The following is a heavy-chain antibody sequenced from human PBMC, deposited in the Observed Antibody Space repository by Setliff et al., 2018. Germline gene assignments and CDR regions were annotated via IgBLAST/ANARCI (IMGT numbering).Heavy chain of an antibody. D-gene: IGHD4-17*01. CDR3: ARDSYGDNLPYNWFAP. J-gene: IGHJ5*02. Sequence: ASVKVSCKASGGTFSNYDISWVRQAPGQGLEWMGGIIPIFGTTNYAQRFQGRVTITTDESTSTAYMELSSLRSEDTAVYYCARDSYGDNLPYNWFAPWGQGTLVTVSS. CDR1: GGTFSNYD. CDR2: IIPIFGTT. V-gene: IGHV1-69*05.